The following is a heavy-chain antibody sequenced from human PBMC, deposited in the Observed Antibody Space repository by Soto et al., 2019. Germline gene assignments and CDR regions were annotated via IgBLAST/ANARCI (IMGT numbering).Heavy chain of an antibody. J-gene: IGHJ4*02. V-gene: IGHV4-4*02. CDR2: IYRTGST. CDR1: GGSFTSNNW. D-gene: IGHD1-7*01. Sequence: ALETLSLTCAVSGGSFTSNNWWTWVRQPPGQGLEWIGEIYRTGSTNYNPSLKGRVTISLDKSENQFSLKVTSLTAADTAVYYCASRDPGTSVDYWGQGTLVTVSS. CDR3: ASRDPGTSVDY.